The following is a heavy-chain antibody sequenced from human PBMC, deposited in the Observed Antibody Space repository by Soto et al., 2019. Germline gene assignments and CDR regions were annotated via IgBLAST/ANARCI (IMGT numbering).Heavy chain of an antibody. CDR2: ISAYNGNT. Sequence: ASXKLSCKASGYTITSYGISWVRQASGQGNEWMGWISAYNGNTNYAQKLQGRVTMTTDTSTSTAYMELRSLRSDDTAVYYCARYYYGSGSPYYYYYFMYVWGKGTTVTVS. CDR1: GYTITSYG. V-gene: IGHV1-18*01. J-gene: IGHJ6*03. CDR3: ARYYYGSGSPYYYYYFMYV. D-gene: IGHD3-10*01.